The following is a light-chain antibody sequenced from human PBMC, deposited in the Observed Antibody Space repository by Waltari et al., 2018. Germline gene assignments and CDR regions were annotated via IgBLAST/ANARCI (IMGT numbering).Light chain of an antibody. V-gene: IGLV2-23*01. CDR2: EAT. CDR1: STDLASYNL. CDR3: CSYTGSSTSYG. J-gene: IGLJ1*01. Sequence: QSALSQPAPVSGSPGQSLTITCTRASTDLASYNLVAWYQHHPNRAPKLIIYEATKRPSGISHRFSGAKSGATASLRISGLQADDEADYYCCSYTGSSTSYGCGGGTKVTVL.